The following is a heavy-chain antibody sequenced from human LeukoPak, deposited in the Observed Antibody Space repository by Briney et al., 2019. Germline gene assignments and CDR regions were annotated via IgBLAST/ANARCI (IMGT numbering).Heavy chain of an antibody. D-gene: IGHD1-26*01. V-gene: IGHV3-53*01. Sequence: PGGSLRLSCTVSGFTVSSNSMSWVRQAPGKGLEWVSFIYSDNTHYSDSVKGRFTISRDNSKNTLYLQMNSLRAEDTAVYYCAKRGGANGFDYWGQGTLVTVSS. J-gene: IGHJ4*02. CDR3: AKRGGANGFDY. CDR2: IYSDNT. CDR1: GFTVSSNS.